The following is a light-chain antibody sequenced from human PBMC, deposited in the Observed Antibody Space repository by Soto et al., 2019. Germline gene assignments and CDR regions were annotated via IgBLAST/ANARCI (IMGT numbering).Light chain of an antibody. CDR1: QSVSSSY. Sequence: EIVLTQSPGTLSLSPGERATLPCRASQSVSSSYLAWYQQKPGQAPRLLIYGASTRATGIPDRFSGSGSGTEFTLTISSLQSEDFALYFCQQYNVWPGWTFGQGTKVGVK. CDR2: GAS. CDR3: QQYNVWPGWT. J-gene: IGKJ1*01. V-gene: IGKV3-20*01.